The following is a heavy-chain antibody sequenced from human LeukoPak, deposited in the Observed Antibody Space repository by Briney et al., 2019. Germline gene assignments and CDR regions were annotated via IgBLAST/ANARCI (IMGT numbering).Heavy chain of an antibody. J-gene: IGHJ4*02. CDR1: GYTFTSYD. Sequence: EASVKVSCKASGYTFTSYDINWVRQATGQGLEWMGWMNPNSGNTGYAQKFQGRVTMTRNTSISTAYMELSSLRSEDTAVYYCAPLWGLGYCSGGSCFDYWGQGTLVTVSS. CDR2: MNPNSGNT. D-gene: IGHD2-15*01. V-gene: IGHV1-8*01. CDR3: APLWGLGYCSGGSCFDY.